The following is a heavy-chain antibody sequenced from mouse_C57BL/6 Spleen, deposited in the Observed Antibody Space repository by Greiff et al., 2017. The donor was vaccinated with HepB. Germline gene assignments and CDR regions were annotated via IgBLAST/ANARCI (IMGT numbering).Heavy chain of an antibody. CDR2: IDPENGDT. CDR3: TTATRPQDYYGRAFAY. D-gene: IGHD1-1*01. CDR1: GFNIKDDY. V-gene: IGHV14-4*01. Sequence: VQLKESGAELVRPGASVKLSCTASGFNIKDDYMHWVKQRPEQGLEWIGWIDPENGDTEYASKFQGKATITADTSSNTAYLQLSSLTSEDTAVYYCTTATRPQDYYGRAFAYWGQGTLVTVSA. J-gene: IGHJ3*01.